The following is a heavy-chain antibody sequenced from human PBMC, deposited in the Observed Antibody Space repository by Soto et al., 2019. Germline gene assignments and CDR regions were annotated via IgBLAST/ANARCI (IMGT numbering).Heavy chain of an antibody. CDR3: ANIPQIGYDYSWFAH. Sequence: SLRLSCAASGFSFTSYAMTWVRQAPGKGLEWVSGIRATADSPYYADSVKGRFTISKDNPNNILYLQMNSLRAEDTAVYYCANIPQIGYDYSWFAHWGQGTLVTVSS. CDR2: IRATADSP. D-gene: IGHD3-22*01. J-gene: IGHJ5*02. CDR1: GFSFTSYA. V-gene: IGHV3-23*01.